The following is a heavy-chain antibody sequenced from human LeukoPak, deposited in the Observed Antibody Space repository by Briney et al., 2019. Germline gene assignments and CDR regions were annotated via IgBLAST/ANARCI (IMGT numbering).Heavy chain of an antibody. CDR2: INHSGST. V-gene: IGHV4-34*01. CDR1: GGSFSGYY. CDR3: ARVGFRGRLYEWWAATDY. J-gene: IGHJ4*02. D-gene: IGHD2-15*01. Sequence: SETLSLTCAVYGGSFSGYYWSWIRQPPGKGLEWIGEINHSGSTNYNPSLKSRVTISVDTSKNQFSLKLSSVTAADTAVYYCARVGFRGRLYEWWAATDYWGQGTLVTVSS.